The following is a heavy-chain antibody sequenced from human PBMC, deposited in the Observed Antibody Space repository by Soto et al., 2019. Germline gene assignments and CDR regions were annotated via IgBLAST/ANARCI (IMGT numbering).Heavy chain of an antibody. CDR2: INQDGSEK. V-gene: IGHV3-7*01. CDR3: ARVRYYYDNSGYSYGFDP. CDR1: GFTFSSYW. Sequence: GGSLRLSCVASGFTFSSYWMSWVRQVPEKGLEWVANINQDGSEKYYVDSVKGRFTISRDNAKNSLYVQMNSLRAEDTAVYYCARVRYYYDNSGYSYGFDPWGQGTLVTVSS. J-gene: IGHJ5*02. D-gene: IGHD3-22*01.